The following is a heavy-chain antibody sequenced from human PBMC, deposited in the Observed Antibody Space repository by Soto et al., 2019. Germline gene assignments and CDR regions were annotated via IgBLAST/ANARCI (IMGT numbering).Heavy chain of an antibody. D-gene: IGHD2-2*01. J-gene: IGHJ6*03. Sequence: ASVKVSCKASGYTFTSYDINWVRQATGQGLEWMGWMNPNSGNTGYAQKFQGRVTMTRNTSISTAYMELSSLRSEDTAVYYCARGVSYCSSTSCYAFMDYYYMDVWGKGTKVTVSS. CDR3: ARGVSYCSSTSCYAFMDYYYMDV. CDR2: MNPNSGNT. CDR1: GYTFTSYD. V-gene: IGHV1-8*01.